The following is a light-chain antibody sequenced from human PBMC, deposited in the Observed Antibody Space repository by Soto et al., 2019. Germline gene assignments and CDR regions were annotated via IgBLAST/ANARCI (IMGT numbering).Light chain of an antibody. Sequence: EIVLTQSPGTLSLSPGERATLSCRASQNVRDSYLAWYQQKPGQAPSLLLYDTSTRATGVPDRFSGSRSGTDFALTISRVEPEDFALYFCQQYGSSPETFGQGTKVEI. CDR1: QNVRDSY. V-gene: IGKV3-20*01. J-gene: IGKJ1*01. CDR2: DTS. CDR3: QQYGSSPET.